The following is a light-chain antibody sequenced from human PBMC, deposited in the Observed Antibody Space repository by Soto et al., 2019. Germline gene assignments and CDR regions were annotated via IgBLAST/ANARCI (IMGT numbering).Light chain of an antibody. V-gene: IGKV1-6*01. CDR1: QVIRND. Sequence: AIQMTQSQSSLSASVGDRVTITCRASQVIRNDLGWYQQKPGKAPKLLIYGASILQSGVPSRFSGSGSGTDFTLTISSLQTEDFATYYCLQDYNYPLTFGGGTKVEIK. CDR3: LQDYNYPLT. CDR2: GAS. J-gene: IGKJ4*01.